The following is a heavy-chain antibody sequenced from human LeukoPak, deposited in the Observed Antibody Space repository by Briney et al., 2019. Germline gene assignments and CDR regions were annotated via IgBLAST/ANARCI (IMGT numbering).Heavy chain of an antibody. CDR2: IKQDGSVQ. CDR1: KFTFSSYW. CDR3: TRLQIAVAGPNWFDP. J-gene: IGHJ5*02. V-gene: IGHV3-7*01. D-gene: IGHD6-19*01. Sequence: GGSLRLSCAASKFTFSSYWMSWVRQAPGKGLEWVANIKQDGSVQFYMDSLKGRFSVSRDNAKNSLYLQMNGLRVEDTAVYYCTRLQIAVAGPNWFDPWAREPWSPSPQ.